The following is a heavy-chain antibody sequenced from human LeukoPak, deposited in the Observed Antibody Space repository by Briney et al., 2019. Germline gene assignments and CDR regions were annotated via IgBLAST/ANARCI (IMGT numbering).Heavy chain of an antibody. J-gene: IGHJ4*02. CDR3: AKVPTGSGYYKSYFDY. V-gene: IGHV3-23*01. CDR2: ISGSGGST. CDR1: GFTFSSYA. D-gene: IGHD3-3*01. Sequence: GSLRLSCAASGFTFSSYAMSWVRQAPGKGLEWVSAISGSGGSTYYADSVKGRFTISRDNSKNTLYLQMNSLRAEDTAVYYCAKVPTGSGYYKSYFDYWGQGTLVTVSS.